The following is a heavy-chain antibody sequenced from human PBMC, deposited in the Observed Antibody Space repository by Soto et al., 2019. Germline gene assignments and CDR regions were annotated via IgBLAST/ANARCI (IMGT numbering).Heavy chain of an antibody. CDR1: GGTSNKYS. J-gene: IGHJ4*02. Sequence: QVQLVQSGAEVKKPGSSVMGSCKASGGTSNKYSFSWVRHAPGQGLEWMVGIMPVFGTPSYAQKFQGRVTITADESTNTVYMEMSSLRSDDTAVYYCARAFRYYDDTSVYYPFDYWGQGTLVTVSS. CDR3: ARAFRYYDDTSVYYPFDY. D-gene: IGHD3-22*01. CDR2: IMPVFGTP. V-gene: IGHV1-69*01.